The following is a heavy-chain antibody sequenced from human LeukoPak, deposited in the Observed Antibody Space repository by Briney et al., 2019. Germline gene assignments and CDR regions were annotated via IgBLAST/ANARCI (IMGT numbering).Heavy chain of an antibody. CDR3: ARRAGAYSHPYDY. CDR2: IKQDGSEK. V-gene: IGHV3-7*03. D-gene: IGHD4/OR15-4a*01. J-gene: IGHJ4*02. CDR1: GFTFSSYW. Sequence: GGSLRLSCAASGFTFSSYWMSWVRQAPGEGLEWVANIKQDGSEKYYVDSVKGRFTISRDNAKNSLYLQMNSLRAEDTAVYYCARRAGAYSHPYDYWGQGTLVTVSS.